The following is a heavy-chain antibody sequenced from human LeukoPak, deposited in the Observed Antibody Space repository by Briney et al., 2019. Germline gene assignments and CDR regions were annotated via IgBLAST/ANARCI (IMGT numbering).Heavy chain of an antibody. J-gene: IGHJ3*01. Sequence: SETLSLTCTVSGGSISSGSYYWSWIRQPAGKGLEWIGRIYTSGSTNYNPSLKSRVTISVDTSKNQFSLKLSSVTAADTAVYYCAREYDYVSWGQGTMVTVSS. CDR2: IYTSGST. D-gene: IGHD3-16*01. V-gene: IGHV4-61*02. CDR1: GGSISSGSYY. CDR3: AREYDYVS.